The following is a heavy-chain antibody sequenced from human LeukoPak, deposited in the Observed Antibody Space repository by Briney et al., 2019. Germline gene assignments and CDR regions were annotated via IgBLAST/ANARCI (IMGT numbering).Heavy chain of an antibody. Sequence: GGSLRLSCAASGFPFSNYAMNWVRQAPGKGLEWVSGVVNGGESTFYADSVKGRFTVSRDNPKNTLYLQMNSLRAEDTAVYYCTKDHGSSRSWADAFHIWGQGTMVTVSS. CDR3: TKDHGSSRSWADAFHI. J-gene: IGHJ3*02. CDR1: GFPFSNYA. V-gene: IGHV3-23*01. CDR2: VVNGGEST. D-gene: IGHD6-13*01.